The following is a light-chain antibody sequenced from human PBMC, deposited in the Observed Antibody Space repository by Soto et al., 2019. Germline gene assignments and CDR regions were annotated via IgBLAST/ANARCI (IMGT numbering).Light chain of an antibody. CDR1: QSVSSN. CDR2: GAS. J-gene: IGKJ1*01. Sequence: EIVMTQSPATLSVSPGERATLSCRASQSVSSNLAWYQQKPGQAPRLLIYGASTRATGIPARFSGSGSGTECTLTISSVRSEDFPVYDCQHYNKLPRTFGQGTKVEIK. CDR3: QHYNKLPRT. V-gene: IGKV3-15*01.